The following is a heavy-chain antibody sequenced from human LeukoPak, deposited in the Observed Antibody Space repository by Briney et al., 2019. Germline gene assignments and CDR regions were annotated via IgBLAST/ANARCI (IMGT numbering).Heavy chain of an antibody. J-gene: IGHJ6*03. CDR3: AKDWWMSGTMIVVARRSYNYYMDV. V-gene: IGHV3-7*01. CDR2: IKQDGSEK. D-gene: IGHD3-22*01. Sequence: PGGSLRLSCAASGFTFSSYWMSWVRQAPGKGLEWVANIKQDGSEKYYVDSVKGRFTISRDNSKNTLYLQMNSLRAEDTAVYYCAKDWWMSGTMIVVARRSYNYYMDVWGKGTTVTISS. CDR1: GFTFSSYW.